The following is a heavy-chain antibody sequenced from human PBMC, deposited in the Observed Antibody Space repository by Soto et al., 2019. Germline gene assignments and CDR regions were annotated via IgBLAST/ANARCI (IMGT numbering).Heavy chain of an antibody. D-gene: IGHD1-7*01. CDR1: GFTFSSYA. V-gene: IGHV3-30-3*01. CDR3: ARHGGTTLHCWGSLGL. J-gene: IGHJ4*02. Sequence: QVQLVESGGGVVQPGRSLRLSCAASGFTFSSYAMHWVRQAPGKGLEWVAVISYDGSNKYYADSVKGRFTISRDNSKNTRYLQMNSLRAEDTAVYYCARHGGTTLHCWGSLGLWGQGTLVTVSS. CDR2: ISYDGSNK.